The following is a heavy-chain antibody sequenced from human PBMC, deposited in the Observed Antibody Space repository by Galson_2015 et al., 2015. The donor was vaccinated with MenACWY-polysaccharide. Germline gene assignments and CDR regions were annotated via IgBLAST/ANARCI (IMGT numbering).Heavy chain of an antibody. CDR3: AHRMGVAGFGI. CDR1: GLSLRTAGVG. D-gene: IGHD3-10*01. J-gene: IGHJ3*02. Sequence: PALVPPPQTLTLPCNVSGLSLRTAGVGVGWIRQPPGKAPEWLALISWAENPGYRPSVQSRLTITTDTSKNQVVLTMTNMTPVDTGTYYCAHRMGVAGFGIWGQGTTVIVSS. V-gene: IGHV2-5*02. CDR2: ISWAENP.